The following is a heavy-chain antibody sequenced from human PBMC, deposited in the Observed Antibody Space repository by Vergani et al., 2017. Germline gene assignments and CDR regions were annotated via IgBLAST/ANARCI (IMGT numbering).Heavy chain of an antibody. D-gene: IGHD3-10*01. J-gene: IGHJ1*01. CDR3: ATKSCGIPCCQIGYFGE. CDR2: IAYDGTQK. Sequence: QVHLVESGGGVVQPGRSLRLSCVVSGFTSSYYGMHWVRQAPGKGLEWVAVIAYDGTQKYYADSVKGRFTISRDNSKSTLYLQMNSLRTEDTAVYYCATKSCGIPCCQIGYFGEWGQGTLVTVSS. V-gene: IGHV3-30*03. CDR1: GFTSSYYG.